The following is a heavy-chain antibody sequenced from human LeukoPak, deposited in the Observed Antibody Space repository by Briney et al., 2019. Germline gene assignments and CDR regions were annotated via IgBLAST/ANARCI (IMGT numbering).Heavy chain of an antibody. CDR2: IIPILGIA. Sequence: SVKVSCKASGGTFSSYTISWVRQAPGQGLEWMGRIIPILGIANYAQKFQGRVTITADKSTSTAYMELSSLGSEDTAVYYCARDRGWLQFDYWGQGTLVTVSS. J-gene: IGHJ4*02. CDR1: GGTFSSYT. CDR3: ARDRGWLQFDY. D-gene: IGHD5-24*01. V-gene: IGHV1-69*04.